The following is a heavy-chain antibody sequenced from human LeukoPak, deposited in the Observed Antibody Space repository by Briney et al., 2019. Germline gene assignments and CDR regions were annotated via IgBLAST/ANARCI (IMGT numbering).Heavy chain of an antibody. CDR1: GFTVSSNH. CDR2: IYSGGST. D-gene: IGHD3-10*01. CDR3: GEGSGWYN. J-gene: IGHJ4*02. V-gene: IGHV3-53*01. Sequence: GGSLRLSCAASGFTVSSNHMSWVRQAPGKGLEWVSVIYSGGSTDYADSVKGRFTNSRHNSKNTLEPETNRLNAGGTALDYWGEGSGWYNWGQGTLVTVSS.